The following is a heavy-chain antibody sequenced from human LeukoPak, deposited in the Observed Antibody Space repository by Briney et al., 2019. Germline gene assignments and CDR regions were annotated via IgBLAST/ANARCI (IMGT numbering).Heavy chain of an antibody. Sequence: SETLSLTCTVSGGSISSYYWSWIRQPPGKGLECIGYIYYSGSTNYNPSLKSRVTISVDTSKNQFSLKLSSVTAADTAVYYCARHSGYELGDWFDPWGQGTLVTVSS. CDR1: GGSISSYY. CDR3: ARHSGYELGDWFDP. CDR2: IYYSGST. J-gene: IGHJ5*02. V-gene: IGHV4-59*08. D-gene: IGHD5-12*01.